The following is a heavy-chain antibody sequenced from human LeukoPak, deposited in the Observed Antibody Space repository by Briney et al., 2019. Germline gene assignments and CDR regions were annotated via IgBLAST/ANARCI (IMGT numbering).Heavy chain of an antibody. CDR2: IIPILGIA. CDR3: ARNGGGYSYGLKGNYYYYGMDV. CDR1: GGTFSSYT. V-gene: IGHV1-69*02. D-gene: IGHD5-18*01. J-gene: IGHJ6*02. Sequence: SVKVSCKASGGTFSSYTTSWVRQAPGQGLEWMGRIIPILGIANYAQKFQGRVTITADKSTSTAYMELSSLRSEDTAVYYCARNGGGYSYGLKGNYYYYGMDVWGQGTTVTVSS.